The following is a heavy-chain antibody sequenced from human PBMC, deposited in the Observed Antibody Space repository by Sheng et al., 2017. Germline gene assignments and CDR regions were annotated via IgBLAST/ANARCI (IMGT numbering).Heavy chain of an antibody. V-gene: IGHV3-30*01. Sequence: QVQLVQSGEAWSAWRSLRLSCAASGFTFSKYAMHWVRQAPGRGLEWVTMISYDGTKQFYADSVKGRFTVSRDNSKNILYLQMNSLRVEDTSVYYCAKDAGTWHGDCWGQGTLVTVSS. CDR2: ISYDGTKQ. CDR3: AKDAGTWHGDC. D-gene: IGHD2-15*01. CDR1: GFTFSKYA. J-gene: IGHJ4*02.